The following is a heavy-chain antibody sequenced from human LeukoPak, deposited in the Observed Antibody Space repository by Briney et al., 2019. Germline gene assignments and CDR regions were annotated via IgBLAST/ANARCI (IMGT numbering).Heavy chain of an antibody. Sequence: GGSLRLSCAASGFTFSSYAMSWVRQAPGKGLEWVSAISGSGGSTYYADSVKGRFTISRDNPKNTLYLQMNSLRAEDTAVYYCAKALRGGWTRFDYWGQGTLVTVSS. CDR3: AKALRGGWTRFDY. CDR2: ISGSGGST. D-gene: IGHD6-19*01. CDR1: GFTFSSYA. J-gene: IGHJ4*02. V-gene: IGHV3-23*01.